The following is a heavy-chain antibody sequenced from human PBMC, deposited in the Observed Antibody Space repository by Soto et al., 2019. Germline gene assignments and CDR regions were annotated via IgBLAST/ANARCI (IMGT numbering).Heavy chain of an antibody. Sequence: QVQLVQSGAEVKKPGSSVKVSCKASGGTFSSYTISWVRQAPGQGLEWMGRIIPILGIANYAQKFQGRVTIPADKSTSTAYMELSSLRSEDTAVYYCASQTPPIYGDKRYFDLWGRGTLVTVSS. CDR1: GGTFSSYT. J-gene: IGHJ2*01. D-gene: IGHD4-17*01. CDR2: IIPILGIA. CDR3: ASQTPPIYGDKRYFDL. V-gene: IGHV1-69*02.